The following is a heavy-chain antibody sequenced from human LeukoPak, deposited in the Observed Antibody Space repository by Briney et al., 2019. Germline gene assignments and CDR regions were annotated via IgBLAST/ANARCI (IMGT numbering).Heavy chain of an antibody. J-gene: IGHJ4*02. D-gene: IGHD2-2*01. Sequence: ASVKVSCKASGYTFTGYYMHWVRQAPGQGLKWMGWINPNSGGTNYAQKFQGRVTMTRDTSIRTAYMELSRLRSDDTAIYYCARDIVVVPAAPRGCDYWGQGTLVTVSS. CDR3: ARDIVVVPAAPRGCDY. V-gene: IGHV1-2*02. CDR2: INPNSGGT. CDR1: GYTFTGYY.